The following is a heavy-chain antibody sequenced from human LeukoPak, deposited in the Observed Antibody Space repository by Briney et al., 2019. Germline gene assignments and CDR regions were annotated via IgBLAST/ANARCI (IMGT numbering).Heavy chain of an antibody. V-gene: IGHV3-30-3*01. CDR3: AREGRDYFASGSYITDY. CDR1: GFTFSSYA. D-gene: IGHD3-10*01. J-gene: IGHJ4*02. CDR2: ISYDGSNK. Sequence: GGSLRLSCAASGFTFSSYAMHWVRQAPGKGLEWVAVISYDGSNKYYADSVKGRFTISRDNAKNSLFLQMNSLRDEDTAVYYCAREGRDYFASGSYITDYWGQGTLVTVSS.